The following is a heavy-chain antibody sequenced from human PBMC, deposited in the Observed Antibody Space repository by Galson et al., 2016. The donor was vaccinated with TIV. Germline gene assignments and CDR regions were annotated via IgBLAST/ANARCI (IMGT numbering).Heavy chain of an antibody. V-gene: IGHV1-18*04. CDR2: ISGYDGNT. CDR3: ARDRGSMTMILVANYYYGMDV. CDR1: GYTFTNHG. J-gene: IGHJ6*02. D-gene: IGHD3-22*01. Sequence: SVKVSCKASGYTFTNHGFSWVRQAPGEGLEWMGWISGYDGNTDYAQKFQGRVTMTTETSTSTAYLELRSLRSDDTAVYYCARDRGSMTMILVANYYYGMDVWGQGTKVTVSS.